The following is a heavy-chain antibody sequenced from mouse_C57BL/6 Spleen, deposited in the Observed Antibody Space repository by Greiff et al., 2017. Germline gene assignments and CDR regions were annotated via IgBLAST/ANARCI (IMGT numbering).Heavy chain of an antibody. D-gene: IGHD2-4*01. J-gene: IGHJ3*01. CDR3: ARQRDDYDTGAWFAY. CDR2: ISSGGSYT. V-gene: IGHV5-6*01. CDR1: GFTFSSYG. Sequence: EVQGVESGGDLVKPGGSLKLSCAASGFTFSSYGMSWVRQTPDKRLEWVATISSGGSYTYYPDSVKGRFTISRDNAKNTLYLQMSSLKSEDTAMYYCARQRDDYDTGAWFAYWGQGTLVTVSA.